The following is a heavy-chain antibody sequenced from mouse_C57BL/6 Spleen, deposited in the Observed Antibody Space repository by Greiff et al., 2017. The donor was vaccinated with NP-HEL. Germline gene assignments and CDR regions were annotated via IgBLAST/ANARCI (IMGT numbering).Heavy chain of an antibody. CDR1: GYTFTSYW. J-gene: IGHJ4*01. V-gene: IGHV1-53*01. CDR2: INPSNGGT. D-gene: IGHD1-1*01. Sequence: VQLQQPGTELVKPGASVKLSCKASGYTFTSYWMHWVKQRPGQGLEWIGNINPSNGGTNYNEKFKSKATLTVDKSSSTAYMQLSSLTSEDSAVYYCARKGLDGSNYYAMDYWGQGTSVTVSS. CDR3: ARKGLDGSNYYAMDY.